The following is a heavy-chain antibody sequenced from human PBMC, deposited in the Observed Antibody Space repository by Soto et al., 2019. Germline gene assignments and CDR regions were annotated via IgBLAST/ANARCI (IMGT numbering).Heavy chain of an antibody. D-gene: IGHD3-10*01. CDR1: GGTFSSYA. CDR3: ARSPHYYGSGSYYNGATKYYYYGMDV. Sequence: SVKVSCKASGGTFSSYAISWVRQAPGQGLEWMGGIIPIFGTANYAQKFQGRVTITADESTSTAYMEVSSLRSEDTAVYYCARSPHYYGSGSYYNGATKYYYYGMDVWGQGTTVTVSS. J-gene: IGHJ6*02. V-gene: IGHV1-69*13. CDR2: IIPIFGTA.